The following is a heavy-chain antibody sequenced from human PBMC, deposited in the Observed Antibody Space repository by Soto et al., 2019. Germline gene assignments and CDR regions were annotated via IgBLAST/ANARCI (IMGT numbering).Heavy chain of an antibody. CDR1: GGTFSSYT. CDR3: AREGGSITISPIQGMDV. J-gene: IGHJ6*02. D-gene: IGHD3-9*01. Sequence: GASVKVSCKASGGTFSSYTISWVRQAPGQGLEWMGRIIPILGIANYAQKFQGRVTITADKSTSTAYMELSSLRSEDTAVYYCAREGGSITISPIQGMDVWGQGTTVTVSS. V-gene: IGHV1-69*04. CDR2: IIPILGIA.